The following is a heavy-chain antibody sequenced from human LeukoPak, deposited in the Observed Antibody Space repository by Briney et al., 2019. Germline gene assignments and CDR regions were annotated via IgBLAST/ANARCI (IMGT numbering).Heavy chain of an antibody. J-gene: IGHJ4*02. CDR3: ARVREEYYFDY. CDR2: IYYSEST. CDR1: GGSLSSYY. Sequence: SVTLALTCTVSGGSLSSYYWSWTRHPPGKGLEWIGYIYYSESTNYNPSLKSRVTISVDTCKNQYSLKLSSVTAADTAVYYCARVREEYYFDYWGQGTLVTVSS. V-gene: IGHV4-59*01.